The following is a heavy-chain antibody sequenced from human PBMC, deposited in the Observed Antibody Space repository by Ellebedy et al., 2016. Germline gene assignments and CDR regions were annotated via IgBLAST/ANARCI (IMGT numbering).Heavy chain of an antibody. CDR2: IYYSGST. CDR1: GGSISSGGYY. Sequence: SETLSLTXTVSGGSISSGGYYWSWIRQHPGKGLEWIGYIYYSGSTYYNPSLKSRVTISVDTSKKQFSLKLSSVTAADTAVYYCARGKRTEVVGALDVWGHGTLVTASS. V-gene: IGHV4-31*03. D-gene: IGHD3/OR15-3a*01. CDR3: ARGKRTEVVGALDV. J-gene: IGHJ3*01.